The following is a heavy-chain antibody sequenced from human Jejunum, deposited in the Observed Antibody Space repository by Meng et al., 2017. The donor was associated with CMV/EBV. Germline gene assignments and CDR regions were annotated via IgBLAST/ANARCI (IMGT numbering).Heavy chain of an antibody. V-gene: IGHV3-74*01. J-gene: IGHJ4*02. CDR2: INSDGSST. D-gene: IGHD6-6*01. Sequence: FTVSSYWMHWVRPAPGKGLVWVSRINSDGSSTSYADSVKGRFTISRDNAKNTLYLQMNSLRAEDTAVYYCAREGGGTIAPRDLDYWGQGTRVTVSS. CDR1: FTVSSYW. CDR3: AREGGGTIAPRDLDY.